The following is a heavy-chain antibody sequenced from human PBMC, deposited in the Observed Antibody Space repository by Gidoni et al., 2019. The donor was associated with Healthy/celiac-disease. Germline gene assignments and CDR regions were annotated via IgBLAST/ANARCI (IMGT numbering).Heavy chain of an antibody. CDR1: GGSISSSSYY. V-gene: IGHV4-39*01. CDR3: ARQGLYSNFDY. J-gene: IGHJ4*02. CDR2: IYYSGST. Sequence: QLQLQESGPGLVKPSETLSRTCTVSGGSISSSSYYWGWLRQPPGKGLEWIGSIYYSGSTYYNPSLKSRVTISVDTSKNQFSLKLSSVTAADTAVYYCARQGLYSNFDYWGQGTLVTVSS. D-gene: IGHD4-4*01.